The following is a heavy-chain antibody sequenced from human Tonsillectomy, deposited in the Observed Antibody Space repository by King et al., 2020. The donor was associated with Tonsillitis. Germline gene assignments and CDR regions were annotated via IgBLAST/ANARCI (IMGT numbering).Heavy chain of an antibody. CDR1: GASISSLSYY. J-gene: IGHJ5*02. D-gene: IGHD4-17*01. CDR2: IYYSGTT. V-gene: IGHV4-39*01. Sequence: QLQESGPGLVKPAETLSLTCTVSGASISSLSYYWGWIRQPPGKGLEWIGSIYYSGTTYYNPSLKSRLTISVDTSKNHFSLTLSSVTVADTAVYYCARTPSYGDYSPVGPWGQGTLVTVSS. CDR3: ARTPSYGDYSPVGP.